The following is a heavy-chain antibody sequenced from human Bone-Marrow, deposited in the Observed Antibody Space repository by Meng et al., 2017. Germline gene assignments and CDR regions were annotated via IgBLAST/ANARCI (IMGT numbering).Heavy chain of an antibody. V-gene: IGHV4-34*01. D-gene: IGHD6-6*01. Sequence: QVRLPQWGAGLLKPSEPLSLTCAVYGGSFSGYYWSWIRQPPGKGLEWIGEINHSGSTNYNPSLKSRVTISVDTSKNQFSLKLSSVTAADTAVYYCARGLRAARPLLFGYWGQGTLVTVSS. CDR3: ARGLRAARPLLFGY. J-gene: IGHJ4*02. CDR1: GGSFSGYY. CDR2: INHSGST.